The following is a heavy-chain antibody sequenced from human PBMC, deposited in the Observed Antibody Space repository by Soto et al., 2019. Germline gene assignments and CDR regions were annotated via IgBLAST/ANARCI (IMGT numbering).Heavy chain of an antibody. CDR1: GFTFSSYG. Sequence: GGSLRLSCAASGFTFSSYGMHWVRQAPGKGLEWVAGICWDSGSKGYADSVKGRFTISRDNAKNPLYLQMNSLRAEDTALYYCAKDRNYDFSYYMDVWGKGTTVTVSS. J-gene: IGHJ6*03. CDR3: AKDRNYDFSYYMDV. V-gene: IGHV3-9*01. D-gene: IGHD3-3*01. CDR2: ICWDSGSK.